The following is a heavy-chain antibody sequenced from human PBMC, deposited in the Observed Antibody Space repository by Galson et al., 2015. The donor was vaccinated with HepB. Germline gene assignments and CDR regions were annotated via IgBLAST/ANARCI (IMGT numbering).Heavy chain of an antibody. D-gene: IGHD2-2*01. CDR2: INPSGGST. J-gene: IGHJ4*02. CDR3: ARDFWGYCSSTSCYSRVGPFDY. Sequence: SVKVSCKAYGYTFTSYYMHWVRQAPGQGLEWMGIINPSGGSTSYAQKFQGRVTMTRDTSTSTVYMELSSLRSEDTAVYYCARDFWGYCSSTSCYSRVGPFDYWGQGTLVTVSS. V-gene: IGHV1-46*01. CDR1: GYTFTSYY.